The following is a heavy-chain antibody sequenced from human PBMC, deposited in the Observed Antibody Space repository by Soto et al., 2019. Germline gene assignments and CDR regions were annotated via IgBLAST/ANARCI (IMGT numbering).Heavy chain of an antibody. CDR3: VRSGTSSGRFSDY. D-gene: IGHD2-15*01. Sequence: PRGSLKISCKGSGYTFTSYWIGWVRQMPGEGLEWMGVIYPSDSDIRYSPSFQGKVTISADKSITTAYLQWSSLKAADTAMYYCVRSGTSSGRFSDYWGQGTLVTVSS. CDR1: GYTFTSYW. J-gene: IGHJ4*02. CDR2: IYPSDSDI. V-gene: IGHV5-51*01.